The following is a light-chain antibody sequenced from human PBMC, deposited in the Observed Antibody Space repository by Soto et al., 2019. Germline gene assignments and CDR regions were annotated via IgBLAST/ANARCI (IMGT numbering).Light chain of an antibody. CDR2: KAS. V-gene: IGKV1-5*03. Sequence: DIQITQSPSTLSATAGDRVTITCRASQSISSWLAWYQQKPGKAPKLLIYKASTLKSGVPSRFSGSGYGTEFTLTISSLQTDDFATYYCQHYNSYSEAFGQGTRLEIK. J-gene: IGKJ5*01. CDR1: QSISSW. CDR3: QHYNSYSEA.